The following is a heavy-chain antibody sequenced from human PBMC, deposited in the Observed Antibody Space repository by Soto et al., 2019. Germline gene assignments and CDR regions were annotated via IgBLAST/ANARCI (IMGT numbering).Heavy chain of an antibody. V-gene: IGHV3-9*01. Sequence: GGSLRLCYAASGFTFDDYAMHWVRQAPGKGLEWVSGISWNSGSIGYADSVKGRFTISRDNAKNSLYLQMNSLRAEDTALYYCAKGSDIWGQETMVTVS. J-gene: IGHJ3*02. CDR1: GFTFDDYA. CDR2: ISWNSGSI. CDR3: AKGSDI.